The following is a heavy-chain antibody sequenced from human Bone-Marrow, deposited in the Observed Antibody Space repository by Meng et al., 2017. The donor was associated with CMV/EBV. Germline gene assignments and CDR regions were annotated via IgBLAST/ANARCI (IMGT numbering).Heavy chain of an antibody. CDR2: IYYSGST. J-gene: IGHJ6*02. V-gene: IGHV4-59*01. CDR1: GGSISSYY. D-gene: IGHD6-13*01. CDR3: ARGYMAAADAMDV. Sequence: SETLCLTFTVSGGSISSYYWSWIRQPPGKGLEWIGYIYYSGSTNYNPSLKSRVTISVDTSKNQFSLKLSSVTAADTAVYYCARGYMAAADAMDVWGQGTTVTVSS.